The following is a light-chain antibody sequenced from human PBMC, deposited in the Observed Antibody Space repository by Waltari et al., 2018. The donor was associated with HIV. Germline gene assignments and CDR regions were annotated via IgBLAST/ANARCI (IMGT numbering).Light chain of an antibody. CDR1: STNAGVDSD. Sequence: QSALTQPLPLSRSPAPRAPISCTGSSTNAGVDSDFQWHQHLPGTAPKLLIYSNDNRPSGVPDRFSGSKSGTAASLAITGLQAEDEADYYCQSYDSSLSGHVFGSGTKVTVL. J-gene: IGLJ1*01. V-gene: IGLV1-40*01. CDR2: SND. CDR3: QSYDSSLSGHV.